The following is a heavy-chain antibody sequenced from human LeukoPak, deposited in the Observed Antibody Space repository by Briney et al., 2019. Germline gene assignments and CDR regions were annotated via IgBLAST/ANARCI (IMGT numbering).Heavy chain of an antibody. D-gene: IGHD5-12*01. CDR2: ISSSGSTI. Sequence: GGSLRLSCAASGFTFSDYYMSWIRQAPGKGLEWVSYISSSGSTIYYADSVKGRFTISRDNAKNSLYLQMNSLRAEDTAVYYCARDSVATIPYFDYWGQGTLVTVSS. V-gene: IGHV3-11*01. CDR3: ARDSVATIPYFDY. CDR1: GFTFSDYY. J-gene: IGHJ4*02.